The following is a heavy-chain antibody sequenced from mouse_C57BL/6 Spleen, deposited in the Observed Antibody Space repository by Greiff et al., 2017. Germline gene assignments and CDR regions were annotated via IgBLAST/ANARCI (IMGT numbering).Heavy chain of an antibody. D-gene: IGHD2-4*01. J-gene: IGHJ4*01. V-gene: IGHV1-7*01. CDR2: INPSSGYT. CDR3: ARSGNDYDVRYAMDY. CDR1: GYTFTSYW. Sequence: QVQLQQSGAELAKPGASVKMSCKASGYTFTSYWMHWVNQRPGQGLEWIGYINPSSGYTKYTQQFKDKATLTADKSSITDDMQLSSLAYEDSSVYYCARSGNDYDVRYAMDYWGQGTSVTVSS.